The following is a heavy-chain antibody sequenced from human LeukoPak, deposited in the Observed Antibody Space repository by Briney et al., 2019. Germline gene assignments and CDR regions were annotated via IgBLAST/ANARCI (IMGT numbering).Heavy chain of an antibody. CDR3: AGGGDDILTGNYPPPDY. Sequence: ASVKVSFKASGYTFTSYGISWVRQAPGQGLEWMGWISAYNGNTNYAHKLQGRVTMTTDTSTSTAYMELRSLRYDDTAVYYCAGGGDDILTGNYPPPDYWGQGTLVTVSS. V-gene: IGHV1-18*01. CDR2: ISAYNGNT. J-gene: IGHJ4*02. D-gene: IGHD3-9*01. CDR1: GYTFTSYG.